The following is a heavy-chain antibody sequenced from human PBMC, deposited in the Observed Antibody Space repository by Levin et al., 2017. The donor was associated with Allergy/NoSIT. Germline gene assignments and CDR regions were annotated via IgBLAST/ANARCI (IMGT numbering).Heavy chain of an antibody. CDR3: ARDGSGYGELDF. J-gene: IGHJ4*02. D-gene: IGHD5-12*01. V-gene: IGHV3-53*01. Sequence: LSLTCAVLGFDVRNTYISWVRQAPGKGLEWVSLLFPDGTAYYAASVKGRFTVSRGNSASTVDLQMSSLGGDDTAVYYCARDGSGYGELDFWGQGTLVTVSS. CDR1: GFDVRNTY. CDR2: LFPDGTA.